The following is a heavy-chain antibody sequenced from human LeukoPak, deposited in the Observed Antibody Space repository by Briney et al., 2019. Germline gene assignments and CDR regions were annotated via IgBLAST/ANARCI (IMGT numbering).Heavy chain of an antibody. CDR2: IIPIFGTA. CDR3: ARGSKGSFYYYYYMDV. D-gene: IGHD3-10*01. Sequence: GASVKVSCKASGYTFTSYGISWVRQAPGQGLEWMGGIIPIFGTANYAQKFQGRVTITADESTSTAYMELSSLRSEDTAVYYCARGSKGSFYYYYYMDVWGKGTTVTVSS. J-gene: IGHJ6*03. CDR1: GYTFTSYG. V-gene: IGHV1-69*13.